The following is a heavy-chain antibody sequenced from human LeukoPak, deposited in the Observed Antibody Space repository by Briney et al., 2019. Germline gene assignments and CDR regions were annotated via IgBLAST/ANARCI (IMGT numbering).Heavy chain of an antibody. CDR1: GFTSTNYA. V-gene: IGHV3-23*01. CDR2: LIGSSGST. J-gene: IGHJ4*02. CDR3: AKGAYDYIEIAYFDS. D-gene: IGHD5-12*01. Sequence: GGSLRLSCAASGFTSTNYAKNWVRQDPGKGLEWVSVLIGSSGSTDYADSVKGRFTISRDISKNTLFLQMNSLRAEDTAIYYCAKGAYDYIEIAYFDSWGQGTLVTVSS.